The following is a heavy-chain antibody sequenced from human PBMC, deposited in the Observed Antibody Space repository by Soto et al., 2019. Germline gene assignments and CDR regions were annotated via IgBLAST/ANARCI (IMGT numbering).Heavy chain of an antibody. CDR1: GGSISSSIYY. V-gene: IGHV4-39*01. Sequence: LPETLYLTCTVSGGSISSSIYYGGWIRQPPGKGLEWIGSIFYSGSTYYNPSLKSRVTISVDTSKNQFSLKLCSVTAADTAVYYCARPGGSGLYYYYGMDVWGQGTTVTVSS. D-gene: IGHD3-10*01. CDR2: IFYSGST. J-gene: IGHJ6*02. CDR3: ARPGGSGLYYYYGMDV.